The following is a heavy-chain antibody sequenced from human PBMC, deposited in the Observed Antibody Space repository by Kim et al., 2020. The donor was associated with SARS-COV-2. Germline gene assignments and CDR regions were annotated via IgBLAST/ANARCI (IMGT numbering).Heavy chain of an antibody. CDR1: GFTFDDYA. V-gene: IGHV3-9*01. D-gene: IGHD3-9*01. CDR2: ISWNSRYI. J-gene: IGHJ6*02. Sequence: GGSLRLSCAASGFTFDDYAMHWVRQAPGKGLEWVSGISWNSRYIGYADSVKGRFTISRDNAKNSLYLQMNSLRAEDTALYYCTKDQSAILTGTNGMDVWGQGTTVTVSS. CDR3: TKDQSAILTGTNGMDV.